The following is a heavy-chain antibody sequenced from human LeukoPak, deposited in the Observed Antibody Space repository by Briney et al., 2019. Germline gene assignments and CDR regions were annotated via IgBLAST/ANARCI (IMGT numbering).Heavy chain of an antibody. V-gene: IGHV3-7*04. CDR2: IKVDGSEK. J-gene: IGHJ5*02. CDR3: ARAYSSPNWFDP. Sequence: PGGSLRLSCEAYGFTFSNSWMSWVRQAPGKGLEWVANIKVDGSEKYYVDSVKDRFTISRDNAKNSLYLQMNSLRAEDTAVYYCARAYSSPNWFDPWGQGTLVTVSS. D-gene: IGHD3-22*01. CDR1: GFTFSNSW.